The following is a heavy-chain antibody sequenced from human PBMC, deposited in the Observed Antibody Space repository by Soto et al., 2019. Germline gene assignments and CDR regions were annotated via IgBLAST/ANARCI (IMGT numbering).Heavy chain of an antibody. V-gene: IGHV1-2*04. Sequence: GASVKVSCKASGYTFTGYYMHWVRQAPGQGLEWMGWINPNSGGTNYAQKFQGWVTMTRDTSISTAYMELSRLRSDDTAVYYCARAGATYYDFWSGPYYYYGMDVWGQGTTVTVS. D-gene: IGHD3-3*01. CDR3: ARAGATYYDFWSGPYYYYGMDV. CDR1: GYTFTGYY. CDR2: INPNSGGT. J-gene: IGHJ6*02.